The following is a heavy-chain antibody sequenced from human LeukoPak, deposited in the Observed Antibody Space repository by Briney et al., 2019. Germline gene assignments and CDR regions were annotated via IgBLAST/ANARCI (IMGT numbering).Heavy chain of an antibody. V-gene: IGHV4-61*02. Sequence: SETLSLTCSVSGDSITSGSYYGRWSRQPAGKGLEWIGRIFATGSTNYNPSRERRVTISLDTSKNVFSLKLTSVTAADTAVYYCARLRYYYDSSGSHVWFDPWGQGTLVTVSS. D-gene: IGHD3-22*01. J-gene: IGHJ5*02. CDR3: ARLRYYYDSSGSHVWFDP. CDR1: GDSITSGSYY. CDR2: IFATGST.